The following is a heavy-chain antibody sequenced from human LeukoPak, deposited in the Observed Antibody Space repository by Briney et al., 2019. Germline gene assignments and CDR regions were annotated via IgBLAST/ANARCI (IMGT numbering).Heavy chain of an antibody. V-gene: IGHV1-3*01. Sequence: ASVKVSCKTSGYTFTTYAIHWVRQAPGQRPEWMGWINGGNGNTQYSQKFQGRVTITADKSTSTAYMELSSLRSEDTAVYYCARDSGPDYDILTADWGQGTLVTVSS. CDR1: GYTFTTYA. CDR3: ARDSGPDYDILTAD. CDR2: INGGNGNT. D-gene: IGHD3-9*01. J-gene: IGHJ4*02.